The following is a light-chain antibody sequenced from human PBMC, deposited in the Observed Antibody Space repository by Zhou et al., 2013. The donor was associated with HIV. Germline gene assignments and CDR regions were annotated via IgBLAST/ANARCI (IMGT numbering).Light chain of an antibody. V-gene: IGLV2-11*01. CDR1: SSDVGGSNW. Sequence: QSALTQPRSVSGSPGQSVTISCTGTSSDVGGSNWVLLVPTAPRQTPPNSSFMMSVSGPRGVPDRFSGSKSGNTASLTISGLQTEDEAHYYCCSYSRSSTLVFGGGTKLTVL. CDR2: MSV. J-gene: IGLJ3*02. CDR3: CSYSRSSTLV.